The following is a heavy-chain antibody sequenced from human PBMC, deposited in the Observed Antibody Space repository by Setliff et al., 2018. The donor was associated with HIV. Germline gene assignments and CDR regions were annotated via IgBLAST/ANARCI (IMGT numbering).Heavy chain of an antibody. CDR3: AKGCSNYLDAFDI. J-gene: IGHJ3*02. CDR1: GFTFDDYA. D-gene: IGHD4-4*01. Sequence: SLTISCAASGFTFDDYAMHWVRQAPGKGLEWVSGISWNSGSIGYADSVKGRFTISRDNAKNSLYLQMNSLRAVDMALYYCAKGCSNYLDAFDIWGQGTMVTVSS. V-gene: IGHV3-9*03. CDR2: ISWNSGSI.